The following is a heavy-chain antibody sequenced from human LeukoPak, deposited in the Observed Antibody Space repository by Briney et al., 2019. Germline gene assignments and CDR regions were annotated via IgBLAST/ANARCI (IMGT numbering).Heavy chain of an antibody. D-gene: IGHD3-22*01. Sequence: GGSLRLSCAASGFTFSSDAMHWVRQAPGKGLEYVSAISSNGGTTHYGNSVKGRFAISRDNSKNTLYLQMGSLRAEDMAVYFCARSSGYGYYFDYWGQGTLVTVSS. V-gene: IGHV3-64*01. CDR1: GFTFSSDA. CDR3: ARSSGYGYYFDY. CDR2: ISSNGGTT. J-gene: IGHJ4*02.